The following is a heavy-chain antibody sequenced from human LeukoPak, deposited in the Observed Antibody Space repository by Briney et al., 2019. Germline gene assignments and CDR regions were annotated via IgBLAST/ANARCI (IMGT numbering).Heavy chain of an antibody. Sequence: ASVKVSCKASGYTFTSYGISWVRQAPGQGLEWMGWISAYNGNTNYAQKLQGRVTMTTDTSTSTAYMELRSLRSDDTAVYYCARVYAQRTTGTINWFDPWGQGTLVTVSS. J-gene: IGHJ5*02. V-gene: IGHV1-18*01. CDR2: ISAYNGNT. CDR1: GYTFTSYG. CDR3: ARVYAQRTTGTINWFDP. D-gene: IGHD1-1*01.